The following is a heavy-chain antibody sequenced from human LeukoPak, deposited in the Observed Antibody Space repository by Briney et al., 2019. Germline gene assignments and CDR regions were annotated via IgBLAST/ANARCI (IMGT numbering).Heavy chain of an antibody. Sequence: SQTLSLTCTVSGGSISSYYWSWIRQPPGKGLEWIGYIYYSGSTNYNPSLKSRVTISVDTSKNQFSLKLSSVTAADTAVYYCARVGEQLAEFDYWGQGTLVTVSS. CDR1: GGSISSYY. D-gene: IGHD6-13*01. CDR3: ARVGEQLAEFDY. CDR2: IYYSGST. V-gene: IGHV4-59*01. J-gene: IGHJ4*02.